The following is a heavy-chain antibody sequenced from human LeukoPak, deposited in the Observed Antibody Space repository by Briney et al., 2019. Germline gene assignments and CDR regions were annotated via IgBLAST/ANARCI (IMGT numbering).Heavy chain of an antibody. CDR3: ATTYYYDSSGYRTPDY. J-gene: IGHJ4*02. CDR2: IVVGSGNT. Sequence: SVKVSCKASGFTFTSPAMQWVRQARGQRLEWIGWIVVGSGNTNYAQKFQERVTITRDMSTSTAYMELSSLRSEDTAVYYCATTYYYDSSGYRTPDYWGQGTLVTVSS. D-gene: IGHD3-22*01. V-gene: IGHV1-58*02. CDR1: GFTFTSPA.